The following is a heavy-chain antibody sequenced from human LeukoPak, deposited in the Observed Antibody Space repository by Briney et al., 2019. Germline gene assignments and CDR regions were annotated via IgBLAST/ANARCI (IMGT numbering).Heavy chain of an antibody. V-gene: IGHV3-33*01. CDR1: GFTFSSYG. CDR2: IWYDGSNK. Sequence: GRSLRLSCAASGFTFSSYGMHWVRQAPGKGLEWVAVIWYDGSNKYYADSVKGRFTISRDNSKNTLYLQMNSLRAEDTAVYYCARDLPHNCGGDCPWVYWGQGTLVTVSS. D-gene: IGHD2-21*02. CDR3: ARDLPHNCGGDCPWVY. J-gene: IGHJ4*02.